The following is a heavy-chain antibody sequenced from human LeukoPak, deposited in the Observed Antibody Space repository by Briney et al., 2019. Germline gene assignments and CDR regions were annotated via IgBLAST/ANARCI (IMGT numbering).Heavy chain of an antibody. V-gene: IGHV4-59*08. D-gene: IGHD2-2*01. Sequence: SETLSLTCTVSGGSISSYYWSWIRQPPGKGLEWIGYIYYSGSTNYNPSLKSRVTISVDTSKNQFSLKLSSVTAADTAVYYCARHRRDGHQNTPFDYWGQGTLVTVSS. CDR2: IYYSGST. J-gene: IGHJ4*02. CDR3: ARHRRDGHQNTPFDY. CDR1: GGSISSYY.